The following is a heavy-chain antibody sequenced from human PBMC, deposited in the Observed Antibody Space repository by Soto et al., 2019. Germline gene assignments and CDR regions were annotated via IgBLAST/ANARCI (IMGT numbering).Heavy chain of an antibody. J-gene: IGHJ5*02. CDR3: ARIAAAGRTDWFDP. CDR1: GGSISSGGYS. CDR2: IYYSGST. Sequence: SETLSLTCAVSGGSISSGGYSWSWIRQPPGKGLEWIGYIYYSGSTNYNPSLKSRVTISVDTSKNQFSLKLSSVTAADTAVYYCARIAAAGRTDWFDPWGQGTLVTVSS. V-gene: IGHV4-61*08. D-gene: IGHD6-13*01.